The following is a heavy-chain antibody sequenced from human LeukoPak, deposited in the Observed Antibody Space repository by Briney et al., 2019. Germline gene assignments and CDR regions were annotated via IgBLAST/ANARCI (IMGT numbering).Heavy chain of an antibody. D-gene: IGHD1-26*01. J-gene: IGHJ4*02. V-gene: IGHV3-48*03. CDR3: AKDSGTRWDYYFDS. CDR1: GFTFSSYE. Sequence: GGSLRLSCAASGFTFSSYEMNWVRQAPGKGLEWVSYISSSGSTIYYADSVKGRFTISRDNSENSLFLQMNSLRNDDTAFYYCAKDSGTRWDYYFDSWGQGTLVTVSS. CDR2: ISSSGSTI.